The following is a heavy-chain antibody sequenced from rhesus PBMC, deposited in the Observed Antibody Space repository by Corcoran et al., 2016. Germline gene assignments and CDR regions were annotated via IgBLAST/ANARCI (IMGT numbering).Heavy chain of an antibody. V-gene: IGHV4-169*01. CDR3: ARVDTAGTGWDY. D-gene: IGHD5-24*01. CDR1: GGSISSSY. CDR2: IYGGSGST. J-gene: IGHJ4*01. Sequence: QLQLQESGPGLVKPSETLSVTCAVSGGSISSSYWSWIRQAPGKGLEWIGYIYGGSGSTSYNPSLKSRVIISIDTAKNQFSLKLSSVTAADTAVYYCARVDTAGTGWDYWGQGVLVTVSS.